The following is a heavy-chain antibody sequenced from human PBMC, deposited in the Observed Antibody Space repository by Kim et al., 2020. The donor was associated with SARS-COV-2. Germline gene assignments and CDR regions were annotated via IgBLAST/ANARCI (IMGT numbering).Heavy chain of an antibody. J-gene: IGHJ5*02. CDR2: INHSGST. D-gene: IGHD4-17*01. Sequence: SETLSLTCAVYGGSFSGYYWSWIRQPPGKGLEWLGEINHSGSTNYNPSLKSRVTISVDTSKNQFSLMLSSVTAADTALYYCARAGKGLRYSFHWFDPWGQGTVVTVCS. CDR1: GGSFSGYY. V-gene: IGHV4-34*01. CDR3: ARAGKGLRYSFHWFDP.